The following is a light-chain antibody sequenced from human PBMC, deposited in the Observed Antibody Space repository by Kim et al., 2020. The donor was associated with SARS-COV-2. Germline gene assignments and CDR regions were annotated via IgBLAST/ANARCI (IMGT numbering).Light chain of an antibody. V-gene: IGLV2-14*03. CDR1: SGDIGNYNY. Sequence: GQSITISCTGTSGDIGNYNYVSWYQDRPGNAPKLIIFDVDQRPSGVSHRLSASKSGNTASLTISGLQPEDESYYYCSSYTTRSTIVFGGGTKVTVL. CDR3: SSYTTRSTIV. J-gene: IGLJ2*01. CDR2: DVD.